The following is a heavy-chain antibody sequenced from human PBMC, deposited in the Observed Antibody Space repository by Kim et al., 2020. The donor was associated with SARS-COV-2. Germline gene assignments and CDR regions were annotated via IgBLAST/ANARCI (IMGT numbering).Heavy chain of an antibody. V-gene: IGHV4-34*01. CDR3: ARERRGYNLSPNFDY. CDR1: GGSFSDYY. J-gene: IGHJ4*02. D-gene: IGHD5-12*01. Sequence: SETLSLTCAVYGGSFSDYYWSWIRQPPGKGLEWIGEINHSGSTNYNPSLKSRVTISVDTSKNQFSLKLSSVTAADTAVYYCARERRGYNLSPNFDYWGQGTLVTVSS. CDR2: INHSGST.